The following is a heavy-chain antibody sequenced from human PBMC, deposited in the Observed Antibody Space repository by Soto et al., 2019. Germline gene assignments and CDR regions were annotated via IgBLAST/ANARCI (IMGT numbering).Heavy chain of an antibody. CDR2: ISSSGSNL. J-gene: IGHJ4*02. CDR3: AGTHDSLDY. CDR1: GFTFSSYY. D-gene: IGHD3-22*01. Sequence: GGSLRLSCAGSGFTFSSYYMNWVRQAPGKGLEWVSSISSSGSNLYYTDSVKGRFTISRDNAENSLYLQMNSLKAEDTAVYYCAGTHDSLDYWGQGTLVTVSS. V-gene: IGHV3-21*01.